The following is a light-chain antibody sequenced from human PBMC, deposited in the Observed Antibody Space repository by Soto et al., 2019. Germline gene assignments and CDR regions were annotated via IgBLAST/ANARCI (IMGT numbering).Light chain of an antibody. CDR2: GAS. CDR3: QQYNNWHPYT. Sequence: EIVLTQSPTTLSVSPVESVPLXSRSSQSVGSDIDWYQQIPGPAPRLLIYGASTRATGIPARFSGSGSATEFNLTISSLKSEDFEVYYCQQYNNWHPYTFGQGTKVDIK. V-gene: IGKV3-15*01. J-gene: IGKJ2*01. CDR1: QSVGSD.